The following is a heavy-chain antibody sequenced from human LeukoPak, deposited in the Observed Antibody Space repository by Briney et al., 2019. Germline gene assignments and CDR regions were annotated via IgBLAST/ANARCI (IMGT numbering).Heavy chain of an antibody. J-gene: IGHJ3*02. CDR3: ARGAVGSTPHVALDI. CDR2: IHISGST. CDR1: GGSIRNYY. Sequence: SETLSLTCTVSGGSIRNYYWNWIRQSAGKGLELIGRIHISGSTNSNPSLKSRVTMSVDTSKNQFSLRLSSVTAADTAVYYCARGAVGSTPHVALDIWGQGTMVTVSS. D-gene: IGHD1-26*01. V-gene: IGHV4-4*07.